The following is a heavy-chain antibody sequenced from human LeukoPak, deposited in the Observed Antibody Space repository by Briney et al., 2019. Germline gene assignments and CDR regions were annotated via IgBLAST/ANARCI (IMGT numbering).Heavy chain of an antibody. Sequence: GASVKVSCKTSGYTFTSYDITWVRQAPGQGLEWMGWSRTSNGRTNYAQKFQGRVTMTTDTSTSTAYKELRSLRSDDTAVYYCARHYDHVWEYWGQGTLVTVSS. D-gene: IGHD3-16*01. CDR1: GYTFTSYD. V-gene: IGHV1-18*01. J-gene: IGHJ4*02. CDR3: ARHYDHVWEY. CDR2: SRTSNGRT.